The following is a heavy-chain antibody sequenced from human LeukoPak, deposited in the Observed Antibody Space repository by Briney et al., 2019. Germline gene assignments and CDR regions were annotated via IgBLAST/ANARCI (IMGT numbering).Heavy chain of an antibody. D-gene: IGHD3-10*01. V-gene: IGHV3-9*01. CDR3: ARDNYYYGSGSPLGY. CDR1: GFTFDDYA. J-gene: IGHJ4*02. Sequence: SGRSLRLSCAASGFTFDDYAMHWVRQAPGKGLEWVSGISWNSGSIGYADSVKGRFTISRDNSKNTLYLQMNSLRAEDTAVYYCARDNYYYGSGSPLGYWGQGTLVTVSS. CDR2: ISWNSGSI.